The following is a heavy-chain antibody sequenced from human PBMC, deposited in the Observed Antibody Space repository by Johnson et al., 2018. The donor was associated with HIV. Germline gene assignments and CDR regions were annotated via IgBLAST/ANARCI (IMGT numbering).Heavy chain of an antibody. CDR1: GFTFDDYA. V-gene: IGHV3-9*01. Sequence: VQLVESVGGLVQPGRSLRLSCAGSGFTFDDYAMYWVRQAPGKGLEWVSGISWNSGSIGYADSVKGRFTISRDNAKNSLYLQMNSLRAEDTALYYCARDPTEPSPIQLWLWGRRGIDAFDIWGQGTMVTVSS. CDR2: ISWNSGSI. D-gene: IGHD5-18*01. J-gene: IGHJ3*02. CDR3: ARDPTEPSPIQLWLWGRRGIDAFDI.